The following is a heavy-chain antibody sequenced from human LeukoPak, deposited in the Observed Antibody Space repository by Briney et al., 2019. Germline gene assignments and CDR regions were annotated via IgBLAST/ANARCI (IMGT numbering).Heavy chain of an antibody. CDR2: VKSKSDGGTT. J-gene: IGHJ4*02. CDR1: GFSFSNAW. Sequence: NTGGSLRLSCAASGFSFSNAWMSWVRQAPGKGLEWVGRVKSKSDGGTTDNAAPVKGRFTISRDDSKNTLYLQMNSLEIEDTAVYYCATRSGWYGRRTYYWGQGTLVTVSS. CDR3: ATRSGWYGRRTYY. V-gene: IGHV3-15*01. D-gene: IGHD6-19*01.